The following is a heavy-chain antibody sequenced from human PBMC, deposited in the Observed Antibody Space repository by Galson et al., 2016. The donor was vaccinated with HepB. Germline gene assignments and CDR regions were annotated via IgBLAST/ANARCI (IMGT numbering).Heavy chain of an antibody. D-gene: IGHD4-23*01. V-gene: IGHV1-69*13. Sequence: SVKVSCKASGDTFSNYGVSWVRLAPGEGLEWMGGIIPKFGKPKYAPKFEGRITITADASTSTSYMELSSLKSADTAVYYCARVPLLGAGGTSLHAESSKYYFDFWGQGTLVTVSS. CDR1: GDTFSNYG. CDR3: ARVPLLGAGGTSLHAESSKYYFDF. CDR2: IIPKFGKP. J-gene: IGHJ4*02.